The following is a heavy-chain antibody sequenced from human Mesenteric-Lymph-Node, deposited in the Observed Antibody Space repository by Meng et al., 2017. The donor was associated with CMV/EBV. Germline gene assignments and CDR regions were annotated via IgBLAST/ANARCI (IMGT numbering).Heavy chain of an antibody. J-gene: IGHJ4*02. Sequence: GESLKISCAASGFTFSNYAMSWVRQAPGKGLEWVSVIYSGGSSTYYADSVKGRFTISRDNSKNTLYLQMNSLRAEDTAVYYCAKGVTSPLGYWGQGTLVTVSS. D-gene: IGHD4-23*01. CDR3: AKGVTSPLGY. V-gene: IGHV3-23*03. CDR2: IYSGGSST. CDR1: GFTFSNYA.